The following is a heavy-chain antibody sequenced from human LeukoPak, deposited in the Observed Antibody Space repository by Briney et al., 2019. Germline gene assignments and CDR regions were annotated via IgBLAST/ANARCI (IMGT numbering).Heavy chain of an antibody. D-gene: IGHD2-2*01. CDR3: ARDPRLGHCSSTSCWSY. CDR2: ISSSSYI. J-gene: IGHJ4*02. CDR1: GFTFSSYS. V-gene: IGHV3-21*01. Sequence: GGSLRLSCAASGFTFSSYSMNWVRQAPGKGLEWVSSISSSSYIYYADSAKGRFTISRDNAKNSLYLQMNSLRAEDTAVYYCARDPRLGHCSSTSCWSYWGQGTLVTVSS.